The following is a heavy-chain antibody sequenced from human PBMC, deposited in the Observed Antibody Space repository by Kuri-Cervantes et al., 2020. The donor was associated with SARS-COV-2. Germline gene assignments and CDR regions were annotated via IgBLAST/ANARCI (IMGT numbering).Heavy chain of an antibody. J-gene: IGHJ3*02. CDR2: INHSGST. Sequence: SETLSLTCTVSGGSISSSSYYWGWIRQPPGKGLEWIGEINHSGSTNYNPSLKSRVTISVDTSKNQFSLKLSSVTAADTAVYYCARGLGSPNCSSTCCYIATSFDIWGQGTMVTVSS. CDR1: GGSISSSSYY. D-gene: IGHD2-2*02. CDR3: ARGLGSPNCSSTCCYIATSFDI. V-gene: IGHV4-39*07.